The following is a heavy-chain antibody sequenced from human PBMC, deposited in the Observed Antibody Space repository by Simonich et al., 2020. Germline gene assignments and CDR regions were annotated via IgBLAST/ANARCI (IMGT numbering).Heavy chain of an antibody. J-gene: IGHJ4*02. D-gene: IGHD2-15*01. CDR2: IIPIVGKA. CDR3: ARVGADHYFDY. Sequence: QVQLVQSGAEVKKPCSSVKVSCKASGGTFSSYAISRVRQAPGQVLEWMEGIIPIVGKANYAQKFQGRVTITADESTSTAYMELSSLRSEDTAVYYCARVGADHYFDYWGQGTLVTVSS. V-gene: IGHV1-69*13. CDR1: GGTFSSYA.